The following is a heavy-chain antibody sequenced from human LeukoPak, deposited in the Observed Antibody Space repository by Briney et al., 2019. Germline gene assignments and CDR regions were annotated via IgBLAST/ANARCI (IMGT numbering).Heavy chain of an antibody. V-gene: IGHV1-3*01. CDR1: GYTFTSYA. Sequence: ASVKVSCKASGYTFTSYAMHWLRQAPGQRREWMGWINAGNGNTKYSQKFQGRVTITRDTSASTAYMELSSLRSEDTAVYYCARADTAMGLYGMDVWGQGTTVTVSS. J-gene: IGHJ6*02. CDR2: INAGNGNT. D-gene: IGHD5-18*01. CDR3: ARADTAMGLYGMDV.